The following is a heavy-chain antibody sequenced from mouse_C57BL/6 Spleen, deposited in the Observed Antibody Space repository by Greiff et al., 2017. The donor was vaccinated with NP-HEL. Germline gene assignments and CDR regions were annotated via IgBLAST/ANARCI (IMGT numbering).Heavy chain of an antibody. J-gene: IGHJ2*01. CDR1: GFTFSDYG. CDR3: ARDGTEGYYFDY. Sequence: EVHLVESGGGLVKPGGSLKLSCAASGFTFSDYGMHWVRQAPEKGLEWVAYISSGSSTIYYADTVKGRFTISRDNAKNTLFLQMTSLRSEDTAMYYCARDGTEGYYFDYWGQGTTLTVSS. V-gene: IGHV5-17*01. D-gene: IGHD4-1*01. CDR2: ISSGSSTI.